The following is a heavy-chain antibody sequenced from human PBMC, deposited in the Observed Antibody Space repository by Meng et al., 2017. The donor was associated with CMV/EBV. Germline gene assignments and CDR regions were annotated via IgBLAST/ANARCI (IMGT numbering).Heavy chain of an antibody. D-gene: IGHD2-2*01. CDR3: ARDLMNCSSTSCANWFNP. Sequence: QVRLQESGPGLVKPSGPLSLTCTVSGGSISSYYWSWIRQPAGKGLEWIGRIYTSGSTNYNPSLKSRVTMSVDTSKNQFSLKLSSVTAADTAVYYCARDLMNCSSTSCANWFNPWGQGTLVTVSS. J-gene: IGHJ5*02. V-gene: IGHV4-4*07. CDR1: GGSISSYY. CDR2: IYTSGST.